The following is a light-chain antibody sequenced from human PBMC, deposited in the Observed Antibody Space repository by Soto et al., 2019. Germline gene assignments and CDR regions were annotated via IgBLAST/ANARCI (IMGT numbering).Light chain of an antibody. J-gene: IGKJ4*01. CDR1: QSVSSSY. CDR2: GAS. V-gene: IGKV3-11*01. CDR3: QQRYNWLT. Sequence: EIVLTQSPGTLSLSPGERATLSCRASQSVSSSYLSWYQHKPGQAPRLLIYGASNRATGIPARFSGSGSGTDFTLTISSLEPEDSAVYYYQQRYNWLTFGGGTKVDIK.